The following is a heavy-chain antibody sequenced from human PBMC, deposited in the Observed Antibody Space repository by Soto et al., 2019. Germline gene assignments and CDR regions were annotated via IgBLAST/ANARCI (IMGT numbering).Heavy chain of an antibody. Sequence: GASVKVSCKASGYTFTGYYMHWVRQAPGQGLEWMGWINPNSGGTNYAQKFQGWVTMTRDTSISTAYMELSRLRSDDTAVYYCARLGRSGYDSYYYYGMDVWGQGTTVTVSS. CDR3: ARLGRSGYDSYYYYGMDV. CDR2: INPNSGGT. CDR1: GYTFTGYY. J-gene: IGHJ6*02. V-gene: IGHV1-2*04. D-gene: IGHD5-12*01.